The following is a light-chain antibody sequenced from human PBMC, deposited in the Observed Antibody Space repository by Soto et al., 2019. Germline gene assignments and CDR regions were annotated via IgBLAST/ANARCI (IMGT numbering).Light chain of an antibody. CDR1: SSEVGVYNY. V-gene: IGLV2-14*01. CDR3: SSYTRSSNVV. CDR2: DVS. J-gene: IGLJ2*01. Sequence: QSALTQPASVSESPGHSITISCTGTSSEVGVYNYVSWYQQYPGKVPKLMMYDVSNRPPGVSNRFSGSKSGNTASLTISGLQAEDEADYYCSSYTRSSNVVVGGGTTVTVL.